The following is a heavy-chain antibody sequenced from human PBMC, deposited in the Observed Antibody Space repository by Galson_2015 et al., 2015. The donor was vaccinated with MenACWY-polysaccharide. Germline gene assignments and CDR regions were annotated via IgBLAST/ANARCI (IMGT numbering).Heavy chain of an antibody. V-gene: IGHV3-66*02. CDR2: IPSAGTV. J-gene: IGHJ4*02. CDR3: ARHAWLGD. D-gene: IGHD3-10*01. Sequence: GKAMAWVSVIPSAGTVSYAASVTGRFTISRDNSKNTLYFQMNSLRPEDTAVSYCARHAWLGDWVQGSLVTVSS.